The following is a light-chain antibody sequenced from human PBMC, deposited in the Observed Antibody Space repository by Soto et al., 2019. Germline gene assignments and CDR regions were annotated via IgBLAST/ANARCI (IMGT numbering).Light chain of an antibody. CDR1: QSVSSSY. Sequence: EIVLTQSPGTLSLSPGERATLSCRASQSVSSSYLAWYQQKPGQAPRLLIYGASSRATGIPDRFSGSGSGTDFTLTISRLEPEDFAVHYCQQYDNSPPYTFGQGTNLEIK. CDR3: QQYDNSPPYT. J-gene: IGKJ2*01. CDR2: GAS. V-gene: IGKV3-20*01.